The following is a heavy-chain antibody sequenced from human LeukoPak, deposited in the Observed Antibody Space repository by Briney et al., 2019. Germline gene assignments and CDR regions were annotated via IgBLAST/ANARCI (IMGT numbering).Heavy chain of an antibody. D-gene: IGHD2-2*02. V-gene: IGHV1-3*03. CDR3: ARRDLLYDWFDP. Sequence: ASVKVSCKASGYTFTSYAMHWVRQAPGQRLEWMGWINAGNGNTKYSQEFQGRVTITRDTSASTAYMELSSLRSEDMAVYYCARRDLLYDWFDPWGQGTLVTVSS. CDR2: INAGNGNT. CDR1: GYTFTSYA. J-gene: IGHJ5*02.